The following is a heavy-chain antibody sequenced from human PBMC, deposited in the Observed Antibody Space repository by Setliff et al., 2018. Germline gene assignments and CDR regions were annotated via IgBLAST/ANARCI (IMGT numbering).Heavy chain of an antibody. CDR1: GYTFTNYC. J-gene: IGHJ6*03. D-gene: IGHD3-22*01. V-gene: IGHV1-18*04. Sequence: ASVKVSCKASGYTFTNYCFSWVRQAPGQGLEWMGWISAYNDNTNYAQKVQGRVTMTTDTSTSTAYMELRSLTSDDTAVYYCAREGRRYYDSSGYYYDPYYYYYMDVWGKGTTVTVSS. CDR3: AREGRRYYDSSGYYYDPYYYYYMDV. CDR2: ISAYNDNT.